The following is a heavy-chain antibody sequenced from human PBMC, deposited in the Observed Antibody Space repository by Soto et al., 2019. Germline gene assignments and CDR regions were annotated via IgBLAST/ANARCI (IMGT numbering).Heavy chain of an antibody. CDR3: SGYYN. J-gene: IGHJ4*02. CDR1: GFTFSDHF. CDR2: VRNKANRYTT. V-gene: IGHV3-72*01. Sequence: EVQLVESGGGLVQPGGSLRLSCAASGFTFSDHFMDWVRQAQGKGLEWVGRVRNKANRYTTEYAASVKGRFTISRDDSKKSLYLQMNSLQTEDTAVYYCSGYYNWGQGTLVTVSS. D-gene: IGHD3-3*01.